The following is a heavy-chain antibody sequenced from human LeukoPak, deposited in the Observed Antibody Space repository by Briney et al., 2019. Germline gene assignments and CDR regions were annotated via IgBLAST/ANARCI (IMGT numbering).Heavy chain of an antibody. Sequence: GGSLQISGQGSGCPFANYWIGWARQLPGKGLERMGNIYPGDSETRHSPSVQGQVTISADKSTSTVDLQWSSLKASDTALYYCARRAWENLDAFDIWGQGTMVTVSS. J-gene: IGHJ3*02. D-gene: IGHD1-26*01. CDR3: ARRAWENLDAFDI. CDR2: IYPGDSET. V-gene: IGHV5-51*01. CDR1: GCPFANYW.